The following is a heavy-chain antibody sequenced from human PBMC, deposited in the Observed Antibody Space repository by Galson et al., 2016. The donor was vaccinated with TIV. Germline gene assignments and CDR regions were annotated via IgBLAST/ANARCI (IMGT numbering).Heavy chain of an antibody. D-gene: IGHD2-15*01. CDR3: ARGFRRVPNYCSDYPQSTYYQCQMSV. J-gene: IGHJ6*02. CDR1: GGIFSNYG. Sequence: SVKVSCKASGGIFSNYGINWVRQAPGQGLEWMGGTIPIFGTAIYAQKFQGRVTITADRSTTTVYMELSSLRSEDTAVYYCARGFRRVPNYCSDYPQSTYYQCQMSVWGQGTTVTASS. V-gene: IGHV1-69*06. CDR2: TIPIFGTA.